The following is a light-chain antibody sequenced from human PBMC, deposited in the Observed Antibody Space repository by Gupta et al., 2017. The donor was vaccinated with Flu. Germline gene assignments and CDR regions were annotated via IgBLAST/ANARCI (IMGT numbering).Light chain of an antibody. CDR3: QQYSRSPRT. CDR1: QSVGSSY. Sequence: ERASLSCRASQSVGSSYLVWYQQKPGQAPRLLMHGASSRATGIPDRFSGSGSGTDFTLTISRLEPEDFAVYYCQQYSRSPRTFGQGTKVEIK. J-gene: IGKJ1*01. CDR2: GAS. V-gene: IGKV3-20*01.